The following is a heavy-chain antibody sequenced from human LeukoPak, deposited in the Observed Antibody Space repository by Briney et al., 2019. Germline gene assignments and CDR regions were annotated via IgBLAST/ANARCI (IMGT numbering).Heavy chain of an antibody. CDR3: ARDKYCSSTSCSSSAFDI. D-gene: IGHD2-2*01. V-gene: IGHV3-23*01. CDR1: GFTFSSYA. Sequence: GGSLRLSCAASGFTFSSYAMSWVRQAPGKGLEWVSAISGSGGSTYYADSVKGRFTISRDNSKNTLYLQMNSLRAEDTAVYYCARDKYCSSTSCSSSAFDIWGQGTMVTVSS. J-gene: IGHJ3*02. CDR2: ISGSGGST.